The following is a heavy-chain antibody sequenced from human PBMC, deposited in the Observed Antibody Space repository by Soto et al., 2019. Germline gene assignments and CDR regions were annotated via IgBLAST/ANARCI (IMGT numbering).Heavy chain of an antibody. V-gene: IGHV3-23*01. Sequence: GGSLRLSCAASGFTFSSYAMSWVRQAPGKGLEWVSAISGSGGSTYYADSVKGRFTISRDNSKNTLYLQMNSLRAEDTAVYYCAKDRHDYVWGSYRYYYYGMYVWGQGTTVTVSS. CDR3: AKDRHDYVWGSYRYYYYGMYV. CDR1: GFTFSSYA. J-gene: IGHJ6*01. CDR2: ISGSGGST. D-gene: IGHD3-16*02.